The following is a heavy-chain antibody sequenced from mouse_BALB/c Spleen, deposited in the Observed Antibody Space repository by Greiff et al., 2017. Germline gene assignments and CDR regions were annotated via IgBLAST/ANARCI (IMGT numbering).Heavy chain of an antibody. CDR1: AYTFTSSG. CDR2: INPSTGYT. CDR3: ARWRLPFYAMDY. V-gene: IGHV1-4*01. D-gene: IGHD2-4*01. J-gene: IGHJ4*01. Sequence: QVQLKQSGAELAKPGASVKISCKASAYTFTSSGMHWVKQRPGQGREWIGYINPSTGYTEYNQKFKDKATLTADKSSSTAYMQLSSLTSEDSAVYYCARWRLPFYAMDYWGQGTSVTVSS.